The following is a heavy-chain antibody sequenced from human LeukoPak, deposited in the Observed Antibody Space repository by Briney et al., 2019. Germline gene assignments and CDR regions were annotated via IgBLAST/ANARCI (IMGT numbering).Heavy chain of an antibody. Sequence: SGGSLRLSCAASGFTFSSYPMHWVRQAPGRGLEWVSSITGSGATTYYADSVKGRFTVSRDNSKNTLYLQMNSLRAEDTAVYHCARGATSEDTAIVTGYWGQGTLVTVSS. V-gene: IGHV3-23*01. D-gene: IGHD5-18*01. CDR1: GFTFSSYP. CDR2: ITGSGATT. J-gene: IGHJ4*02. CDR3: ARGATSEDTAIVTGY.